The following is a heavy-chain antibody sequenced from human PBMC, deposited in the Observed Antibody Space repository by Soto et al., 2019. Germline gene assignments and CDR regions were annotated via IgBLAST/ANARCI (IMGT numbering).Heavy chain of an antibody. Sequence: GGSLRLSCGATGFPFDNYAMTWVRQGPGKGLEWVSTICGSGVNTFYADSLKGRFTISRDNSKNTLYLQVNSLRADDTAVYYCAKSLTYSNGWGGSNFDYWGQGTLVTVS. J-gene: IGHJ4*02. CDR3: AKSLTYSNGWGGSNFDY. CDR1: GFPFDNYA. V-gene: IGHV3-23*01. CDR2: ICGSGVNT. D-gene: IGHD6-19*01.